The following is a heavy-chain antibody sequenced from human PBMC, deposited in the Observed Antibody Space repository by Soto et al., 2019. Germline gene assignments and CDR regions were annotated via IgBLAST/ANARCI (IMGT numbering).Heavy chain of an antibody. V-gene: IGHV3-30*03. D-gene: IGHD2-2*01. CDR1: GLTFNTYA. J-gene: IGHJ1*01. Sequence: QVQLVESGGGVGLPGTSLRLSCAASGLTFNTYAMNWIGLAPGKGLEWVAVISNDGSNKYYADSVKGRFTISRDNSKNTVYLQMNSLRGEDTGVYYCASGRGYCSESSCSYFDYFQHWGQGALVIVSS. CDR3: ASGRGYCSESSCSYFDYFQH. CDR2: ISNDGSNK.